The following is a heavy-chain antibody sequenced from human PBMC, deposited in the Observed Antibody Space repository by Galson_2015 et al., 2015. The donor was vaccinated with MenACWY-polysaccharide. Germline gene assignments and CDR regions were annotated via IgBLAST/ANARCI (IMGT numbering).Heavy chain of an antibody. CDR3: ARGIRRTTVWFDP. Sequence: SVKVSCKASGYTFTSYDINWMRQATGQGLEWMGWMNPNSGNTGYAQKFQGRVTMTRSISISTAYMELSSLRSEDTAVYYCARGIRRTTVWFDPWGQGTLVTVSS. V-gene: IGHV1-8*01. CDR1: GYTFTSYD. D-gene: IGHD4-11*01. CDR2: MNPNSGNT. J-gene: IGHJ5*02.